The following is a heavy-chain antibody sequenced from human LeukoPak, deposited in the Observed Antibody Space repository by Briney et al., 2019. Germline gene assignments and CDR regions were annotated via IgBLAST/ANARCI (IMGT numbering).Heavy chain of an antibody. J-gene: IGHJ6*03. V-gene: IGHV3-7*01. CDR2: IKQDGSEK. CDR3: ARDKYYYDSPPPYYMDV. Sequence: GESLRLSCAASGFTFSSYWMSWVRQAPGKGLEWVANIKQDGSEKYYVDSAKGRFTISRDNAKNSLYLQMNSLRAEDTAVYYCARDKYYYDSPPPYYMDVWGKGTTVTVSS. D-gene: IGHD3-22*01. CDR1: GFTFSSYW.